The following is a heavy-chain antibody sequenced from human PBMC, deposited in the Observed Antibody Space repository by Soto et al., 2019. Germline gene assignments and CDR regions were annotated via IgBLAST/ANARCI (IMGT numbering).Heavy chain of an antibody. V-gene: IGHV4-34*01. Sequence: QVQLQQWSAGLLKPSETLSLTCAVYGGSFSGYYWSWIRQPPGKGLEWIGEINHSGSTNYTPSLTGRVTGPVDTSKNQFAQTLSSVTAADRAEYYGARGPAYDNGAGRELDYWGQGTLVTVSS. CDR3: ARGPAYDNGAGRELDY. J-gene: IGHJ4*02. CDR2: INHSGST. CDR1: GGSFSGYY. D-gene: IGHD3-10*01.